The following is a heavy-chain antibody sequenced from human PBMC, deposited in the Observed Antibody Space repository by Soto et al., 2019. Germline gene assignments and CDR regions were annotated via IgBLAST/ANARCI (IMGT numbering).Heavy chain of an antibody. CDR1: GGSISSYY. CDR3: ARERGYYPLYYYYYGMDV. V-gene: IGHV4-59*12. Sequence: SETLSLTCTVSGGSISSYYWSWIRQPSGKGLEWIGYIYYSGSTNYNPSLKSRVTISVDTSKNQFSLKLSSVTAADTAVYYCARERGYYPLYYYYYGMDVWGQGATVTVSS. CDR2: IYYSGST. D-gene: IGHD3-22*01. J-gene: IGHJ6*02.